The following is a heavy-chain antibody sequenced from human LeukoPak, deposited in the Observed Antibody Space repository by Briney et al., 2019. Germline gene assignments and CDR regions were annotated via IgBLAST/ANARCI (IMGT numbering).Heavy chain of an antibody. CDR1: GGSISSYY. CDR3: ARRFGYSSGWYNY. Sequence: SETLSLTCTVSGGSISSYYWSWIRQPPGKGLEWIGYIYYSGSTNYNPSLKSRVTISVDTSKNQFSLKLSSVIAADTAVYYCARRFGYSSGWYNYWGQGTLVTVSS. CDR2: IYYSGST. V-gene: IGHV4-59*12. J-gene: IGHJ4*02. D-gene: IGHD6-19*01.